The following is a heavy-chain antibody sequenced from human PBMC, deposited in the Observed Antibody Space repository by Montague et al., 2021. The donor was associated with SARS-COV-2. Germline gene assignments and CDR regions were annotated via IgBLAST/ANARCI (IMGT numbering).Heavy chain of an antibody. J-gene: IGHJ4*02. CDR1: GDSITYFY. CDR3: ARRRQYTQGETFFGS. V-gene: IGHV4-59*08. D-gene: IGHD1-26*01. CDR2: IYSRGGT. Sequence: SETLSLTCSVSGDSITYFYWSWIRQAPGKGLEWIGHIYSRGGTKYNLSLESRVTISADTSTNHFSLNLRSVTAADTAVYFCARRRQYTQGETFFGSWGQGTLVTVSS.